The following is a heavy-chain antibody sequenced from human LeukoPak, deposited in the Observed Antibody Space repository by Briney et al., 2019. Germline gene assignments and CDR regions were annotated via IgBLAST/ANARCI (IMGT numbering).Heavy chain of an antibody. Sequence: PGRSLRLSCAASGFTFSSYGMHWVRQAPGRGLEWVAVIWYDGSNKYYADSVKGRFTISRDNSKNTLYLQMNSLRAEDTAVYYCARDYRGRLDYGGQGTLVTVSS. CDR3: ARDYRGRLDY. J-gene: IGHJ4*02. CDR1: GFTFSSYG. D-gene: IGHD3-10*01. V-gene: IGHV3-33*01. CDR2: IWYDGSNK.